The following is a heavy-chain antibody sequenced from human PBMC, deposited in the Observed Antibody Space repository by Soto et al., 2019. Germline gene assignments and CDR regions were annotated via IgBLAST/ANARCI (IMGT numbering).Heavy chain of an antibody. V-gene: IGHV4-39*01. CDR2: IYHSGST. J-gene: IGHJ5*02. CDR3: ARVGPWVPYYYDSSPYTFENWFDP. D-gene: IGHD3-22*01. Sequence: SETLSLTCTVSGGSISSSSSSWDWIRQPPGKGLEWIGSIYHSGSTYYNPSLKSRVTMSVDTSKKQFSLILNSVTAADTAVYYCARVGPWVPYYYDSSPYTFENWFDPWGQGTLVTVSS. CDR1: GGSISSSSSS.